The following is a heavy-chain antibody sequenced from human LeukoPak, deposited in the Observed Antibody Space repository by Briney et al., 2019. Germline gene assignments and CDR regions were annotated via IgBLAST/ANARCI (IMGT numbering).Heavy chain of an antibody. CDR3: ARHVEMARIGDFDY. D-gene: IGHD5-24*01. Sequence: SETLSLTCAVYGGSFSGYYWSWIRQPPGKGLEWIGEINHSGSTNYNPSLKSRVTISVDTSKNQFSLKLSSVTAADTAVYYCARHVEMARIGDFDYWGQGTLVTVSS. J-gene: IGHJ4*02. CDR2: INHSGST. V-gene: IGHV4-34*01. CDR1: GGSFSGYY.